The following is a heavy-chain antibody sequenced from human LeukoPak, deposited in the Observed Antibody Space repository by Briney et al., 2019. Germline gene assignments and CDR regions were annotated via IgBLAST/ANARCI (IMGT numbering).Heavy chain of an antibody. CDR1: GYTFTGYY. J-gene: IGHJ4*02. V-gene: IGHV1-2*02. CDR2: INPNSGGT. D-gene: IGHD2-15*01. Sequence: ASVKVSCKASGYTFTGYYMHWVRQAPGQGLEWMGWINPNSGGTNYAQKFQGRVTITRDTSISTAYMELSRLRSDDTAVYYCARGYCSGGSCYSSDYWGQGTLVTVSS. CDR3: ARGYCSGGSCYSSDY.